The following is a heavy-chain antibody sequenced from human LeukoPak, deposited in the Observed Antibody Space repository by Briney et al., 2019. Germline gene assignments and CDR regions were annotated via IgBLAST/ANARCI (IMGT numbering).Heavy chain of an antibody. CDR2: IKQDGSEK. J-gene: IGHJ5*02. CDR1: GFTFSSYW. Sequence: GGSLRLSCAASGFTFSSYWMSWVRQAPGKGLEWVANIKQDGSEKYYVDSVKGRFTISRDNAKNSLYLQMNSLRAEDTAVYYCARDTIVGVPAATNLAGWFDPWGQGTLVTVSS. V-gene: IGHV3-7*01. CDR3: ARDTIVGVPAATNLAGWFDP. D-gene: IGHD2-2*01.